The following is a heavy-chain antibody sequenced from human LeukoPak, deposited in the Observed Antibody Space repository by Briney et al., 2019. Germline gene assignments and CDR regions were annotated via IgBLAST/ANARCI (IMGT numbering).Heavy chain of an antibody. CDR3: ARLCSSGYCFDY. Sequence: SETLSLTCAVQGGSFSGYYWGWIRQPPGKGLEWIGEINHSGSTNYNPSLESRVTISVDTSKNQFSLKLSSVTAADTALYYCARLCSSGYCFDYWGQGTLVTVSS. CDR2: INHSGST. CDR1: GGSFSGYY. D-gene: IGHD6-19*01. V-gene: IGHV4-34*01. J-gene: IGHJ4*02.